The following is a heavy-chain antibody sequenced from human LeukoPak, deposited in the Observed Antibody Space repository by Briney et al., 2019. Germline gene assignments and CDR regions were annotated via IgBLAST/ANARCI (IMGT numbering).Heavy chain of an antibody. CDR2: IRYDGSDQ. CDR1: GFTFSGYG. Sequence: GGSLRLSCTASGFTFSGYGMHWVRQAPGKGLEWVAFIRYDGSDQYYADSVKGRFIISRDNAKDSLYLQMNSLRVEDTAVYYCLRGDRRDYWGQGTLVTVSS. CDR3: LRGDRRDY. V-gene: IGHV3-30*02. J-gene: IGHJ4*02.